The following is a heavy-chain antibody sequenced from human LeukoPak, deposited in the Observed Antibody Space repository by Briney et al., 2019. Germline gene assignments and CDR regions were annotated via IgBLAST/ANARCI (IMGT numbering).Heavy chain of an antibody. CDR2: ISSSSSYI. J-gene: IGHJ5*02. Sequence: GGSLRLSCAASGFTFSSYSMNWVRQAPGRGLEWVSSISSSSSYIYYADSVKGRFTISRDNAKNSLYLQMNSLRAEDTAVYYCARDRGYYDSSGYLTWGQGTLVTVSS. V-gene: IGHV3-21*01. CDR1: GFTFSSYS. D-gene: IGHD3-22*01. CDR3: ARDRGYYDSSGYLT.